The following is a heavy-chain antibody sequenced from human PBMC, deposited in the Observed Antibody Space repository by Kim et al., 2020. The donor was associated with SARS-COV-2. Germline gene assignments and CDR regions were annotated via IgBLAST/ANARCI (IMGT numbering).Heavy chain of an antibody. CDR3: VKDSGLDYDFWSGPTDYFDY. Sequence: RFTISRDNSKNTLYLQMSSLRAEDTAVYYCVKDSGLDYDFWSGPTDYFDYWGQGTLVTVSS. V-gene: IGHV3-64D*06. D-gene: IGHD3-3*01. J-gene: IGHJ4*02.